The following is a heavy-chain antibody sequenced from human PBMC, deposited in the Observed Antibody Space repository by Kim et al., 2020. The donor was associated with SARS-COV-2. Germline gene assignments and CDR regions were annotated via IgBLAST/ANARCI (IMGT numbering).Heavy chain of an antibody. D-gene: IGHD3-22*01. V-gene: IGHV4-34*01. CDR3: AREVVISSLFDY. Sequence: NYNPSLKSRVTISVDTSKNQFSLKLSSVTAADTAVYYCAREVVISSLFDYWGQGTLVTVSS. J-gene: IGHJ4*02.